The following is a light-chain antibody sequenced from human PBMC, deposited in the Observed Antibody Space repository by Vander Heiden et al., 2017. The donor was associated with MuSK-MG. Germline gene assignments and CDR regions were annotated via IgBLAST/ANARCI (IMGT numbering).Light chain of an antibody. CDR3: SSFSSSRTLI. J-gene: IGLJ2*01. CDR2: GVT. V-gene: IGLV2-14*03. CDR1: GGDVGTYNH. Sequence: QSALIQPAPASGSPGQWNTFPCTEAGGDVGTYNHAPWYQQHPGKAPKVMMYGVTNRPSGVSNRFSGAKSGNTASLTISGLQAEDEADYYCSSFSSSRTLIFGGGTKLTVL.